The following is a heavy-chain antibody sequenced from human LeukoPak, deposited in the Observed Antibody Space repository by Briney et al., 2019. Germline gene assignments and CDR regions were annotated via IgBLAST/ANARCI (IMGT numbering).Heavy chain of an antibody. D-gene: IGHD5-12*01. CDR1: GGSFSGYY. V-gene: IGHV4-34*01. CDR2: INHSGST. J-gene: IGHJ5*02. Sequence: PSETLSLTCAVYGGSFSGYYWSWIRQPPGKGLEWIGEINHSGSTTYNPSLKSRVTISVDTSKNQFSLKLSSVTAADTAVYYCARHLRLNIVATIKISWFDPWGQGTLVTVSS. CDR3: ARHLRLNIVATIKISWFDP.